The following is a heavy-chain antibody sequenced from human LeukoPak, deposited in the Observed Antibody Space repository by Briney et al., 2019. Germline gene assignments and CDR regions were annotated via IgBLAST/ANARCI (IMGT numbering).Heavy chain of an antibody. CDR3: ARTHGPGCGSTSCLSFDY. CDR1: GFTFSNYW. D-gene: IGHD2-2*01. CDR2: IKQDGSEK. V-gene: IGHV3-7*01. J-gene: IGHJ4*02. Sequence: PGGSLRLSCAASGFTFSNYWMSWVRQAPGRGLEWVANIKQDGSEKYYVDSVKGRFTISRDNAKNSLYLQMNSLRAEDTAVYYCARTHGPGCGSTSCLSFDYWGQGTLVTVSS.